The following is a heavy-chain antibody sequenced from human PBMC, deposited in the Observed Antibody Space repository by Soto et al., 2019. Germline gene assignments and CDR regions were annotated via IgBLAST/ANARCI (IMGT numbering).Heavy chain of an antibody. J-gene: IGHJ6*02. V-gene: IGHV1-18*01. CDR2: INPYNGNT. CDR1: GYTFTNYG. Sequence: ASVKVSCKASGYTFTNYGISWVRQAPGQGLEWMGWINPYNGNTKYAQKLQGRVTMTTDTSTSTAYMELRSLRSDDTAVYYCARDGQPPYYYYGMDVWGQGTTVTVSS. CDR3: ARDGQPPYYYYGMDV.